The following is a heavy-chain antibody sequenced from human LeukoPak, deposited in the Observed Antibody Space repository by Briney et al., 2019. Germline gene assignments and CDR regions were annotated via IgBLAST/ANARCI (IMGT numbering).Heavy chain of an antibody. D-gene: IGHD4-17*01. CDR1: GVSISSYY. CDR3: ARGVDYGDDNWFDP. CDR2: IYYSGST. V-gene: IGHV4-59*01. J-gene: IGHJ5*02. Sequence: TTSETLSLTCTVSGVSISSYYWSWIRQPPGKGLEWLGYIYYSGSTNYNPSLKSRVTISVDTSKNQFSLKLSSVTAADTAVYYCARGVDYGDDNWFDPWGQGTLVTVSS.